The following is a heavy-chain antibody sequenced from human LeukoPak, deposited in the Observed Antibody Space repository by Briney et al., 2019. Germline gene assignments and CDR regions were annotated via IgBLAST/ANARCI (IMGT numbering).Heavy chain of an antibody. J-gene: IGHJ5*02. D-gene: IGHD6-19*01. Sequence: SVNVSCKASGGTFSSYAISWVRQAPGQGLEWMGRIIPILGIANYAQKFQGRVTITADKSTSTAYMELSSLRSEDTAVYYCARVPAVAGTGWFDPWGQGTLVTVSS. CDR2: IIPILGIA. V-gene: IGHV1-69*04. CDR1: GGTFSSYA. CDR3: ARVPAVAGTGWFDP.